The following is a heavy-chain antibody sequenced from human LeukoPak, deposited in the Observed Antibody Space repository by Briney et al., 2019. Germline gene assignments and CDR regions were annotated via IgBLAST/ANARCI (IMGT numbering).Heavy chain of an antibody. CDR1: GGSISSSSYY. CDR2: IYYSGST. Sequence: SETLSLTCTVSGGSISSSSYYWGWIRQPPGKGLEWIGSIYYSGSTYYNPSLKSRVTISVDTSKNQFSLKLSSVTAADTAVYYCARDLSNWNSVWAFWGQGTLVTVSS. V-gene: IGHV4-39*02. D-gene: IGHD1-7*01. J-gene: IGHJ4*02. CDR3: ARDLSNWNSVWAF.